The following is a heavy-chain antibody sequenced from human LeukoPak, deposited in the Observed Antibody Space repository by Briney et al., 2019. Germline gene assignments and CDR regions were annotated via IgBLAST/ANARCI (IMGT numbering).Heavy chain of an antibody. CDR3: ARDGVRGYGDYFAEDAFDI. Sequence: PSETLSLTCTVSGGSISSGGYYWIWIRQHPGKGLEWIGYIYYSGSTYYNPSLKSRVTISVDTSKNQFSLKLSSVTAADTAVYYCARDGVRGYGDYFAEDAFDIWGQGTMVTVSS. CDR1: GGSISSGGYY. CDR2: IYYSGST. J-gene: IGHJ3*02. V-gene: IGHV4-31*03. D-gene: IGHD4-17*01.